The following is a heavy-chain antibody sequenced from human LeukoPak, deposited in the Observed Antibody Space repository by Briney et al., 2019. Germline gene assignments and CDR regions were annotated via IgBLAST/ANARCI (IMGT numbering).Heavy chain of an antibody. CDR3: ASSISLVAPDFDY. J-gene: IGHJ4*02. CDR2: INPNSGGT. CDR1: GYTFTGYY. V-gene: IGHV1-2*02. Sequence: VASVKVSCKASGYTFTGYYMHWVRQAPGQGLEWMGWINPNSGGTNYAQKFQGRVTMTRDTSITTAYMELSRLRSDDTAVYYCASSISLVAPDFDYWGQGTLVTVSS. D-gene: IGHD5-12*01.